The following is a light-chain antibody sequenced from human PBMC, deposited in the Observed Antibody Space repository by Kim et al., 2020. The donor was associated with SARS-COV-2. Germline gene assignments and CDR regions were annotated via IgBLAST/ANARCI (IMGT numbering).Light chain of an antibody. CDR2: AAS. Sequence: SASVGDKDTITCRASQRISSYLNWYQQKPGKAPNLLIYAASSLQGGVPSRFSGSGSGTDFTLTISSLQPEDFATYYCQQSYNTPYTFGQGTKLEI. CDR1: QRISSY. CDR3: QQSYNTPYT. V-gene: IGKV1-39*01. J-gene: IGKJ2*01.